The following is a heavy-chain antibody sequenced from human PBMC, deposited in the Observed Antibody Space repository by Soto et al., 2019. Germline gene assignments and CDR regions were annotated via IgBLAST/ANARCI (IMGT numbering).Heavy chain of an antibody. CDR3: ARGSYYYDSSSYYHY. D-gene: IGHD3-22*01. J-gene: IGHJ4*02. CDR1: GDSISRGYYY. V-gene: IGHV4-30-4*01. Sequence: SETLSLTCPVSGDSISRGYYYWCWIRQPPGKGLEWIGYIYYSGSTYYNPSLKSRVTISVDTSKNQFSLKLSSVTAADTAVYYCARGSYYYDSSSYYHYWGQGTLVTVSS. CDR2: IYYSGST.